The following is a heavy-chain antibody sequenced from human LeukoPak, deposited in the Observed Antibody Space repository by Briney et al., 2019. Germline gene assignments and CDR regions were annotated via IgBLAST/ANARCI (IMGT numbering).Heavy chain of an antibody. CDR1: GGTFSGYY. CDR2: INHSGST. Sequence: PSETLSLTCAVYGGTFSGYYWSWIRQPPGKGLEWIGEINHSGSTNYNPSLKSRVTISVDTSKNQFSLKLSSVTAADTAVYYCAREYSSGWYARANRYYSDYWGQGTLVTVSS. V-gene: IGHV4-34*01. D-gene: IGHD6-19*01. J-gene: IGHJ4*02. CDR3: AREYSSGWYARANRYYSDY.